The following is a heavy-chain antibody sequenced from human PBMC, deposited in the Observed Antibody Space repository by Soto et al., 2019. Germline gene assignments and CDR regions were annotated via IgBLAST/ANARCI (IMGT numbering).Heavy chain of an antibody. J-gene: IGHJ6*02. Sequence: GGSLRLSCAASGFTFSSNGMHWVRQAPGKGLEWVAVIWYDGTNKYYADSVKGRFTISRDNSKNTLYLQMNSLRAEDTALYYCTRSTQYYYGMDVWGQGTTVTVS. V-gene: IGHV3-33*01. CDR3: TRSTQYYYGMDV. CDR1: GFTFSSNG. CDR2: IWYDGTNK.